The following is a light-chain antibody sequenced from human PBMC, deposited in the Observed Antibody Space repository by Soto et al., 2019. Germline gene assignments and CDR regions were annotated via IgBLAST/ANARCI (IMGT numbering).Light chain of an antibody. CDR2: AAS. V-gene: IGKV3-15*01. CDR3: QQYNNWPLI. J-gene: IGKJ2*01. Sequence: EIVMTQSPVTLSVSPGERATRSCRASQSVGSNLAWYQHKPGQAPRLLIYAASTRATGIPARFSGSGSGTEFTLIINSLQSEDFAVHYCQQYNNWPLIFGQGTKLEIK. CDR1: QSVGSN.